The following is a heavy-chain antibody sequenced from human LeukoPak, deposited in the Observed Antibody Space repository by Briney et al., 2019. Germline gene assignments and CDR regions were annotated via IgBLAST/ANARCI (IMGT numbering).Heavy chain of an antibody. CDR3: GRGHWGLDY. Sequence: GGSLRLSCAASGFIFSNYAMTWVRQAPGKGLEWVSTISGSDGATYYADSVKGRFTTSRDNAMSSLYLQMNSLRAEDTAVYYCGRGHWGLDYWGQGTLVTVSS. J-gene: IGHJ4*02. V-gene: IGHV3-23*01. CDR2: ISGSDGAT. D-gene: IGHD7-27*01. CDR1: GFIFSNYA.